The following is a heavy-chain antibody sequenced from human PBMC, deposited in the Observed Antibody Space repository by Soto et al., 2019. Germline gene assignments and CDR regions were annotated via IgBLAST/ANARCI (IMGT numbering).Heavy chain of an antibody. CDR2: IYYSGST. CDR3: ARYPSRTAFDY. V-gene: IGHV4-59*01. J-gene: IGHJ4*02. Sequence: PSETLSLTCTVSGGSISRYYWSWIRQPPGKGLEWIGYIYYSGSTNYNPSLKSRVTISVDTSKNQFSLKLSSVTAADTAVYYCARYPSRTAFDYWGQGTLVTVSS. CDR1: GGSISRYY.